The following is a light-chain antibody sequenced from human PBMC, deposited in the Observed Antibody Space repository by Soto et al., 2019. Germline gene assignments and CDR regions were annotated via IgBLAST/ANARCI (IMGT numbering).Light chain of an antibody. CDR3: SAWDDSLSVYV. Sequence: QSVLTQPPSASGTPGQRVTISCSGSSSNIGSDFVYWYQQLPGTAPKLLIYHNYQRPSGVPDRCSGSKSGTSGSLAISDLRSEDEGDYYCSAWDDSLSVYVFGAGTKVTVL. CDR1: SSNIGSDF. CDR2: HNY. J-gene: IGLJ1*01. V-gene: IGLV1-47*01.